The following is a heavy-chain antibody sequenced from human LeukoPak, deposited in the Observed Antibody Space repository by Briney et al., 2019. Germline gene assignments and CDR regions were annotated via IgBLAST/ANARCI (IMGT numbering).Heavy chain of an antibody. J-gene: IGHJ3*02. D-gene: IGHD3-10*01. V-gene: IGHV3-23*01. CDR2: ISGSGGST. Sequence: GGSLRLSCAASGFTFSSYAMSWVRQAPGKGLEWVSAISGSGGSTYYADSVKGRFTISRDNSKNTLYLQMNSLRAEDTAVYYCAKARKEYYYGSGSYYTGAFDIWGQGTMVTVSS. CDR1: GFTFSSYA. CDR3: AKARKEYYYGSGSYYTGAFDI.